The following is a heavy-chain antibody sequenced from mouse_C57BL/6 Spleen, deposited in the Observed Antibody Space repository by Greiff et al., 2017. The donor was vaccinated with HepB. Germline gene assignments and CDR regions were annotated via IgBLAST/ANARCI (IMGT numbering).Heavy chain of an antibody. CDR2: IDPSDSYT. CDR3: ARSGVTTYYFDY. D-gene: IGHD2-5*01. J-gene: IGHJ2*01. CDR1: GYTFTSYW. Sequence: VQLQQPGAELVRPGTSVKLSCKASGYTFTSYWMHWVKQRPGQGLEWIGVIDPSDSYTNYNQKFKGKATLTVDTSSSTAYMQLSSLTSEDSAVYYCARSGVTTYYFDYWGQGTTLTVSS. V-gene: IGHV1-59*01.